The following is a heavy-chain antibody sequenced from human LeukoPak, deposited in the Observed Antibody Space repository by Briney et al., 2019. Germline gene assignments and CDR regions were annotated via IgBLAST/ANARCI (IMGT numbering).Heavy chain of an antibody. CDR3: ARERGWIQLEGYYYYMDV. J-gene: IGHJ6*03. Sequence: NTSETLSLTCTVSGGSISSGIYYWSWIRQPPGKGLEWIGYINHSGSTYYNPSLKSRVTISLDRSKYQFSLKLSSVTAADTAVYYCARERGWIQLEGYYYYMDVWGKGTTVTVSS. CDR2: INHSGST. D-gene: IGHD5-18*01. CDR1: GGSISSGIYY. V-gene: IGHV4-30-2*01.